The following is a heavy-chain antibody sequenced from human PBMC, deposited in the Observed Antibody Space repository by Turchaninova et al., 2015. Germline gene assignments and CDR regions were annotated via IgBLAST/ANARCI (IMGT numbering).Heavy chain of an antibody. Sequence: EVQLVESGGGLVQPGGSLRLSCAASGFTFSSYSINWVRQAPGKGLEWISYISSSSTTIHYADSVKGRFTISRDNAKNSLYLQMNSLRADDTAVYYCARDRGGDRYFDYWGQGTLVTVSS. CDR1: GFTFSSYS. CDR2: ISSSSTTI. CDR3: ARDRGGDRYFDY. J-gene: IGHJ4*02. V-gene: IGHV3-48*04. D-gene: IGHD2-21*02.